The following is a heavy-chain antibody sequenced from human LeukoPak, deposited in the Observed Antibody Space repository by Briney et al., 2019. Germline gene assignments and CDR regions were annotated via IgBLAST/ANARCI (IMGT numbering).Heavy chain of an antibody. CDR1: GFTLSSYA. Sequence: GGSLRLSCAASGFTLSSYAMHWLRQAPGKGLEWVAVISYDGSNKYYADSVKGRFTISRDNSKNTLYLQMNILRAEDAAVYYCARVGLLRWLTNGGYNYYYMDVWGKGTTVTVSS. D-gene: IGHD4-23*01. J-gene: IGHJ6*03. V-gene: IGHV3-30*04. CDR3: ARVGLLRWLTNGGYNYYYMDV. CDR2: ISYDGSNK.